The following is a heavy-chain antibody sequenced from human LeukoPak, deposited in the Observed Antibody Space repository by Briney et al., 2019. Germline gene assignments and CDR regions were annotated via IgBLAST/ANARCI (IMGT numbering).Heavy chain of an antibody. Sequence: SETLSLTCTVSGGSISNYNDFWGWVRQPPGKGPEWIGNIYYNGNTNYNPSLKSRVTISVDTSKNQFSLKLSSVTAADTAVYYCARISGANWWSCFDYWGQGTLVTVSS. CDR3: ARISGANWWSCFDY. D-gene: IGHD2-8*02. V-gene: IGHV4-39*07. CDR1: GGSISNYNDF. CDR2: IYYNGNT. J-gene: IGHJ4*02.